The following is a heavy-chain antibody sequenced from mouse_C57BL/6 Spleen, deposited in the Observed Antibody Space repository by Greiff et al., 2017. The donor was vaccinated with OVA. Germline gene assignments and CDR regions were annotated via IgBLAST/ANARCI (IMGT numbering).Heavy chain of an antibody. D-gene: IGHD1-1*01. J-gene: IGHJ4*01. CDR1: GYTFTDYY. CDR3: ARSGYYGSSYVRAMDY. V-gene: IGHV1-26*01. CDR2: INPNNGGT. Sequence: EVQLQQSGPELVKPGASVKISCKASGYTFTDYYMNWVKQSHGKSLEWIGDINPNNGGTSYNQKFKGKATLTVDKSSSTAYMELRSLTAEDSAVYYCARSGYYGSSYVRAMDYWGQGTSVTVSS.